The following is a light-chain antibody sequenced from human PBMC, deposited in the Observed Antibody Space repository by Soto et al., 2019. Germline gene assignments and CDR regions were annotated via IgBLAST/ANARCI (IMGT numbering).Light chain of an antibody. CDR3: SSYTSSSFYV. CDR2: EVN. CDR1: SSDIGGYNS. Sequence: QSALTQPPSASGSPGQSVTISCTGTSSDIGGYNSVSWYQQHPGKAPRLMIYEVNKRPSGVPDRFSGSKSGYTASLTVSGLQTEDEADYYCSSYTSSSFYVFGTGTKLTVL. V-gene: IGLV2-8*01. J-gene: IGLJ1*01.